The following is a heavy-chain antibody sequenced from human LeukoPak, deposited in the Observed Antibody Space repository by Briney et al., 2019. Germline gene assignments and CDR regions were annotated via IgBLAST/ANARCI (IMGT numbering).Heavy chain of an antibody. Sequence: SETLSLTCTVSGGSISSYDWSWVRQPPGKGLEWIGYIYYSGSTNYNPSLKSRVTISVDTSKNQFSLKLSSVTAADTAVYYCARHLTMVRGVAPPLGYWGQGTLVTVSS. D-gene: IGHD3-10*01. CDR1: GGSISSYD. CDR2: IYYSGST. J-gene: IGHJ4*02. V-gene: IGHV4-59*08. CDR3: ARHLTMVRGVAPPLGY.